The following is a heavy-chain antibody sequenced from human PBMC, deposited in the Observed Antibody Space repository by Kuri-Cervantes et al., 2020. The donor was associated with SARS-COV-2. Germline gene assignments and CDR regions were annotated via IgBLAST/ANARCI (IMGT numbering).Heavy chain of an antibody. Sequence: ASVKVSCKASGYTFTGYYMHWVRQAPGQGLEWMGWINPNSGGTNYAQKLQGRVTMTTDTSTSTAYMELRSLRSDDTAVYYCARVLNSDLAYCGGDCYPYFDYWGQGTLVTVSS. D-gene: IGHD2-21*01. CDR1: GYTFTGYY. V-gene: IGHV1-2*02. J-gene: IGHJ4*02. CDR2: INPNSGGT. CDR3: ARVLNSDLAYCGGDCYPYFDY.